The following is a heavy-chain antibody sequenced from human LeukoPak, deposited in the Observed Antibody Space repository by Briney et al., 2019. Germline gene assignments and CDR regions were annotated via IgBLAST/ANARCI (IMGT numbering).Heavy chain of an antibody. CDR3: AREIGITGTTDYYNWFDP. J-gene: IGHJ5*02. V-gene: IGHV4-39*07. Sequence: PSETLSLTCTVSGGSISSSSYYWGWIRQPPGKGLEWIGSIYYSGSTYYNPSLKSRVTISVDTSKNQFSLKLSSVTAADTAVYYCAREIGITGTTDYYNWFDPWGQGTLVTVSS. D-gene: IGHD1-7*01. CDR1: GGSISSSSYY. CDR2: IYYSGST.